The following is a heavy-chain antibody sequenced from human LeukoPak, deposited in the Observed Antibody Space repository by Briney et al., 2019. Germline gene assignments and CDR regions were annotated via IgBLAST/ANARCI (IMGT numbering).Heavy chain of an antibody. CDR1: SGSFSGYY. CDR3: ARRGPRDRRAVQLWSYYYYYMDV. CDR2: INHSVGT. V-gene: IGHV4-34*01. J-gene: IGHJ6*03. D-gene: IGHD5-18*01. Sequence: SETLSLTCSVYSGSFSGYYWSWVRQPPGKGLEWVGEINHSVGTNYNPSLKSRVTMSLDTSKNQFSLQLSSVTAADTAVYYCARRGPRDRRAVQLWSYYYYYMDVWGKGTTVTISS.